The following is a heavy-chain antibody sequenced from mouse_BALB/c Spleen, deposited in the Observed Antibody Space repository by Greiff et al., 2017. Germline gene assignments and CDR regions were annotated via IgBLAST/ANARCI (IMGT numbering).Heavy chain of an antibody. Sequence: EVNLVESGGGLVKPGGSLKLSCAASGFTFSDYYMYWVRQTPEKRLEWVATISDGGSYTYYPDSVKGRFTISRDNAKNNLYLQMSSLKSEDTTMYYCARARYYGYQYCFAYWGQGTLVTVSA. CDR2: ISDGGSYT. CDR1: GFTFSDYY. J-gene: IGHJ3*01. CDR3: ARARYYGYQYCFAY. D-gene: IGHD2-2*01. V-gene: IGHV5-4*02.